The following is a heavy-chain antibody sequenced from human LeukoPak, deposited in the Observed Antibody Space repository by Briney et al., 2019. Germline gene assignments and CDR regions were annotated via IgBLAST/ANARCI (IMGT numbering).Heavy chain of an antibody. J-gene: IGHJ3*01. CDR1: GFIFSDYA. D-gene: IGHD3-10*01. CDR2: ISYDASNK. Sequence: QSGGSLRLSCEASGFIFSDYALHWVRQAPGKGLEWVAVISYDASNKQYPDSVKGRFTISRDDSKNTLYLQMNSLRTEDTAVYYCAREVGHYVSPALDVWGQGTTVTVSS. CDR3: AREVGHYVSPALDV. V-gene: IGHV3-30-3*01.